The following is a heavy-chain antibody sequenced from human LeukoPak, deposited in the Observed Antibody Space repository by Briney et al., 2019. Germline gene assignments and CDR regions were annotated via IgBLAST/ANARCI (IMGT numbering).Heavy chain of an antibody. J-gene: IGHJ4*02. CDR1: GFTFDDYA. CDR3: ARGATTVAAAGTFY. Sequence: PGGSLRLSCAASGFTFDDYAMHWVRQAPGKGLEWVSGISWNSGSIGYADSVKGRFTISRDNAKNSLYLQMNSLRAEDTAVYYCARGATTVAAAGTFYWGQGTLVTVSS. V-gene: IGHV3-9*01. D-gene: IGHD6-13*01. CDR2: ISWNSGSI.